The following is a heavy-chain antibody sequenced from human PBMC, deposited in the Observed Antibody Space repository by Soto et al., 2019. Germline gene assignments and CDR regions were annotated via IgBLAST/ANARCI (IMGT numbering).Heavy chain of an antibody. CDR3: ARERKDVVVVAATPHYYWYYGMDV. Sequence: SQTLSLTCAISGDSGSSNSAAWNWMRQSPSRGLEWLGRTYYRSKWYNDYAVSVKSRITTTPDTSKNQFSLQLNSVPPEDTAVYYCARERKDVVVVAATPHYYWYYGMDVWGQGTTVTVSS. V-gene: IGHV6-1*01. CDR1: GDSGSSNSAA. CDR2: TYYRSKWYN. D-gene: IGHD2-15*01. J-gene: IGHJ6*02.